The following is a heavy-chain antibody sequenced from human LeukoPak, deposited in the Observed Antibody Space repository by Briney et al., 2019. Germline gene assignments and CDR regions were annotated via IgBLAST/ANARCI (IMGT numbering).Heavy chain of an antibody. CDR3: ARHVYSSGWAPDYYGMDV. J-gene: IGHJ6*02. CDR1: GGSISSYY. V-gene: IGHV4-59*08. D-gene: IGHD6-19*01. CDR2: IYYSGST. Sequence: PSETLSLTCTVSGGSISSYYRSWIRQSPGKGLEWIGYIYYSGSTNYNPSLKSRVTISVDRSKNQFSLKLSSVTAADTAVYYCARHVYSSGWAPDYYGMDVWGQGTTVTVSS.